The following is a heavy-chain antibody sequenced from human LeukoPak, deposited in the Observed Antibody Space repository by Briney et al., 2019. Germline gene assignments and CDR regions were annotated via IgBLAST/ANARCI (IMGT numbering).Heavy chain of an antibody. CDR2: VNTRSNNI. CDR1: GFTFSSYT. V-gene: IGHV3-48*04. Sequence: GSLRLSCAASGFTFSSYTMNWVRQAPGKGLEWVSYVNTRSNNIYCADSVKGRFTISRDNAKKSLYLQMNSLRAEDTAVYYCARAAHNYYYYYMDVWGKGTTVTVSS. J-gene: IGHJ6*03. CDR3: ARAAHNYYYYYMDV.